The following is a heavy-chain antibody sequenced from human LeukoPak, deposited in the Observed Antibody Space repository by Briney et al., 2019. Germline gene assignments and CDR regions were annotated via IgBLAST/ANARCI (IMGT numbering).Heavy chain of an antibody. CDR3: TREWGAAAGIYMDV. CDR1: GFTFSSYG. V-gene: IGHV3-7*01. D-gene: IGHD6-13*01. CDR2: IEQDGSEK. Sequence: GGSLRLSCAASGFTFSSYGMSWVRQAPGKGLEWVANIEQDGSEKYYVDSVKGRFTISRDNAKNSLYLQMNTLRAEDTAVYYCTREWGAAAGIYMDVWGKGTTVTVSS. J-gene: IGHJ6*03.